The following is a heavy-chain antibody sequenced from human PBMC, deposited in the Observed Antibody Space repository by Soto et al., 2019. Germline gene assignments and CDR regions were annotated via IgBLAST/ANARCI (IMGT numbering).Heavy chain of an antibody. D-gene: IGHD5-18*01. Sequence: ASVKVSCKASGGTFSSYTISWVRQAPGQGLEWMGRIIPILGIANYAQKFQGRVTITADKSTSTAYMELSSLRSEDTAVYYCARGVWGYDSGGDTAMAPYYFDYWGQGTLVTVSS. J-gene: IGHJ4*02. CDR3: ARGVWGYDSGGDTAMAPYYFDY. V-gene: IGHV1-69*02. CDR1: GGTFSSYT. CDR2: IIPILGIA.